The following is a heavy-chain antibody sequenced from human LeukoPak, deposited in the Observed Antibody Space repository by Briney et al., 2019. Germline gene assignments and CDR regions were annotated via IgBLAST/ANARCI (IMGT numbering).Heavy chain of an antibody. CDR3: ARGRTHRRLWLGESTGGPFDY. V-gene: IGHV1-18*01. J-gene: IGHJ4*02. D-gene: IGHD3-10*01. CDR1: GYTFTSYG. Sequence: ASVKVSCKASGYTFTSYGISWVRQAPGQGLEWMGWISGYNGNTNYAQKFQGRVTMTIDTSTSTLYMELRSLRSDDTAVYYCARGRTHRRLWLGESTGGPFDYWGQGTLVTASS. CDR2: ISGYNGNT.